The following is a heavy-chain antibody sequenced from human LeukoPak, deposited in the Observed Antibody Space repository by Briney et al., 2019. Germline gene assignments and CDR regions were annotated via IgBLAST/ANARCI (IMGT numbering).Heavy chain of an antibody. Sequence: GASVKVSCKTSGYTFNSYDINWVRQATGQGLEWMGWMNPNSGNTGYAQKLQGRVTMTRNTSIRTAYMELSGLRPEDTAVYYCARRNIRFLELDFWGQRTLVTVSS. CDR1: GYTFNSYD. D-gene: IGHD3-3*01. CDR2: MNPNSGNT. CDR3: ARRNIRFLELDF. J-gene: IGHJ4*02. V-gene: IGHV1-8*02.